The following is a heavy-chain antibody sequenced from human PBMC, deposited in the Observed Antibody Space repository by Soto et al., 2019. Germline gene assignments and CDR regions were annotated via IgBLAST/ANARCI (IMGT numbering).Heavy chain of an antibody. Sequence: QVQLVQSGAEVKKPGSSVNVSCKASGGTFSSYAISWVRQAPGQGLEWMGGIIPIFGTANYAQKFQGRVTITADEYTSTDYMELSRLRYEDTAVYYCAVELRQGAIWWGQGTLVTVSS. CDR1: GGTFSSYA. D-gene: IGHD1-7*01. V-gene: IGHV1-69*12. CDR3: AVELRQGAIW. J-gene: IGHJ4*02. CDR2: IIPIFGTA.